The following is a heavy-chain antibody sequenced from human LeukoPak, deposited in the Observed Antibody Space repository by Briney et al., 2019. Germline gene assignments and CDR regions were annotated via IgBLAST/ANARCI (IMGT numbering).Heavy chain of an antibody. CDR1: GGSISSGGYS. D-gene: IGHD2-21*02. CDR3: ARSSYCGGDCYSIYFQH. Sequence: PSETLSLTCAVSGGSISSGGYSWSWIRQPPGKGLEWIGYIYHSGSTYYNPSLKSRVTISVDRSKNQFSLKLSSVTAADTAVYYCARSSYCGGDCYSIYFQHWGQGTLVTVSS. J-gene: IGHJ1*01. V-gene: IGHV4-30-2*01. CDR2: IYHSGST.